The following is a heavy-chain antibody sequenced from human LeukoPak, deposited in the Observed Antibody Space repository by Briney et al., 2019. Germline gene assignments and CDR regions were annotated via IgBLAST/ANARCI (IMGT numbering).Heavy chain of an antibody. CDR3: ARDHYYDSSGYYFGMDV. Sequence: SETLSLTCTVSGGSISSGGYYWSWIRQHPGKGLEWIGYIYYSGSTYYNPSLKSRVTISVDTSKNQFSLELSSVTAADTAVYYCARDHYYDSSGYYFGMDVWGQGTTVTVSS. D-gene: IGHD3-22*01. J-gene: IGHJ6*02. CDR1: GGSISSGGYY. CDR2: IYYSGST. V-gene: IGHV4-31*03.